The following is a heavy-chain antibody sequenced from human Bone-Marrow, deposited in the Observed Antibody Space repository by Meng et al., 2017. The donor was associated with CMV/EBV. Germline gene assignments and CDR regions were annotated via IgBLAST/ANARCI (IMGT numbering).Heavy chain of an antibody. D-gene: IGHD3-3*01. J-gene: IGHJ4*02. CDR1: GCPISSSSYY. V-gene: IGHV4-39*01. Sequence: SETLSLTCTVSGCPISSSSYYWGWIRQPPGKGLEWIGSIYYSGSTYYNPSLKSRVTISVDTSKNQFSLKLSSVTAADTAVYYCARQHSKRTIFGVVGYEFNFDYWGQGTLVTVSS. CDR2: IYYSGST. CDR3: ARQHSKRTIFGVVGYEFNFDY.